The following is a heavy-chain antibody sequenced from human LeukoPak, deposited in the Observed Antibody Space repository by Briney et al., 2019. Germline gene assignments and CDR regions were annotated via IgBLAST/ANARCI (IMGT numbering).Heavy chain of an antibody. CDR3: TRALGMGSSTWGGYYYMDV. CDR1: GYNFANYR. D-gene: IGHD6-13*01. CDR2: IHPDDSDT. J-gene: IGHJ6*03. V-gene: IGHV5-51*01. Sequence: GESLKISCQASGYNFANYRIGWVRQMPGKGLEWMGIIHPDDSDTTYSPSFEGQVTISADKSTRTAYLQWSSLKASDTAMYYCTRALGMGSSTWGGYYYMDVWGIGTTITVSS.